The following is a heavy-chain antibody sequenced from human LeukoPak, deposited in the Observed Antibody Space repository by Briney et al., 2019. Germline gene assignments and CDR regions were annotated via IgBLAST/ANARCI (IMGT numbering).Heavy chain of an antibody. D-gene: IGHD3-3*01. CDR2: IIPILGIA. V-gene: IGHV1-69*04. J-gene: IGHJ6*02. CDR3: ASDFWSGYLIYYYGMDV. Sequence: ASVKVSCKASGGTLSSYAISWVRQAPGQGLEWMGRIIPILGIANYAQKFQGRVTITADKSTSTAYMELSSLRSEDTAVYYCASDFWSGYLIYYYGMDVWGQGTTVTVSS. CDR1: GGTLSSYA.